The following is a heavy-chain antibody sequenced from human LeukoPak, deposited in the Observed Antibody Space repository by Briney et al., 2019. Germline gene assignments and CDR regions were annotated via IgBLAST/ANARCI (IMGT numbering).Heavy chain of an antibody. J-gene: IGHJ4*02. V-gene: IGHV3-23*01. CDR2: ISGSGGST. D-gene: IGHD5-18*01. Sequence: GGSLRLSCAASRFTFSSYAMSWVRQAPGKGLEWVSAISGSGGSTYYADSVKGRFTISRDNSKNTLYLQMNSLRAEDTAVYYCAKDQSGYSYGSPFDYWGQGTLVTVSS. CDR1: RFTFSSYA. CDR3: AKDQSGYSYGSPFDY.